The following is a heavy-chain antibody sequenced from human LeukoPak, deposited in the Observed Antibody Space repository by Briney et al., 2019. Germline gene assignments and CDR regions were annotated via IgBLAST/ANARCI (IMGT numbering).Heavy chain of an antibody. CDR1: GGSISSGSYY. Sequence: SETLSLTCTVSGGSISSGSYYWSWIRQPAGKGLEWIGRIYTSGSTNYNPSLKSRVTISVDTSKNQFSLKLSSVTAADTAVYYFARALAPRYQLLYPRVGWYFDLWGRGTLVTVSS. D-gene: IGHD2-2*02. CDR3: ARALAPRYQLLYPRVGWYFDL. CDR2: IYTSGST. J-gene: IGHJ2*01. V-gene: IGHV4-61*02.